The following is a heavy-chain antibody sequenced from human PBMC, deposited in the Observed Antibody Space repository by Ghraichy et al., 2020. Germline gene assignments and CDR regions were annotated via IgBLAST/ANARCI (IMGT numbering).Heavy chain of an antibody. CDR2: MGNAGDP. V-gene: IGHV3-13*05. CDR1: AYTLSHYT. Sequence: GGSLRLSEKASAYTLSHYTMYWVGKALGKGRKRVSTMGNAGDPYYPGSVKGRFTISRENAKNSLYLQMNSLRAGDTAVYYCARGRVCSGGCCQASVWFFDF. CDR3: ARGRVCSGGCCQASVWFFDF. D-gene: IGHD2-15*01. J-gene: IGHJ2*01.